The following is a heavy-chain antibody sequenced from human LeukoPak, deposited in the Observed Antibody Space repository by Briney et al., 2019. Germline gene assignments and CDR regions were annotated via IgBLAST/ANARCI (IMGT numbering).Heavy chain of an antibody. CDR1: GYSFTSYW. J-gene: IGHJ4*02. D-gene: IGHD5-18*01. CDR3: ARGGGGYSYGFPFDY. CDR2: IYPGDSDT. Sequence: GGSLKISCEASGYSFTSYWIAWVRQMPGIGLEWMGIIYPGDSDTRYSPSFQGQVTISADKSITTAYLQWSSLKASDTAMYYCARGGGGYSYGFPFDYWGQGTLVTVSS. V-gene: IGHV5-51*01.